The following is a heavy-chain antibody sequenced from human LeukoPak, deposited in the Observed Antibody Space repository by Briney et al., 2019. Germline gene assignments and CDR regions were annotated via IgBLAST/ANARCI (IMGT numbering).Heavy chain of an antibody. CDR1: GYTFSSNY. D-gene: IGHD3-9*01. V-gene: IGHV1-46*01. J-gene: IGHJ3*02. CDR2: INPSGGST. Sequence: ALVKVSCKASGYTFSSNYMHWVRQAPGQGLEWMGIINPSGGSTSHAPRFQGRVTTTTDTSTSTVYMELSSLRFEDTAVYYCARDLAGGNYNILTGYYSKAFDIWGQGTVVTVSS. CDR3: ARDLAGGNYNILTGYYSKAFDI.